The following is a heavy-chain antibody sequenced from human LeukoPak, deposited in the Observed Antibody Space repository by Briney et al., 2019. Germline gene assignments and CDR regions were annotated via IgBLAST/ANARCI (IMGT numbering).Heavy chain of an antibody. CDR3: ARDWTPLDF. D-gene: IGHD3-3*01. V-gene: IGHV3-48*04. J-gene: IGHJ4*02. CDR2: ITSSSSTI. Sequence: GGSLRLSCAASGFTFSDYTMNWVRQAPGKGLEWVSYITSSSSTIYYADSVKGRFTISRDNAKNSLYLQMNSLRAEDTAVYYCARDWTPLDFWGQGTLVTVSS. CDR1: GFTFSDYT.